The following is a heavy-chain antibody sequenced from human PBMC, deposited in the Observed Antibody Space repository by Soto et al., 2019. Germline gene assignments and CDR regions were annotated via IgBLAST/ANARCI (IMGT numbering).Heavy chain of an antibody. CDR3: AREGFLELDNWFDP. Sequence: SETLSLTCTVSGGSISSYYWSWIRQPPGKGLEWIGYIYYSGSTYYNPSLKSRVTISVDTSKNQFSLKLSSVTAADTAVYYCAREGFLELDNWFDPWGQGTLVTVSS. D-gene: IGHD3-3*01. CDR1: GGSISSYY. J-gene: IGHJ5*02. CDR2: IYYSGST. V-gene: IGHV4-30-4*01.